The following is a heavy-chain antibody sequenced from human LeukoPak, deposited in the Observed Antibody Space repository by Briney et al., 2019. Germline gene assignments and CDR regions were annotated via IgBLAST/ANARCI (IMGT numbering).Heavy chain of an antibody. Sequence: GGSLRLSCAASGFTFINHYMSWIRQAPGKGLEGVSYITSSDSGGFYADSVKGRFTISRDNAKNSLYLQMNSLRVEDTAVYYCARDGDTTSKVDYLGQGTLVTVSS. V-gene: IGHV3-11*01. D-gene: IGHD4-11*01. CDR2: ITSSDSGG. J-gene: IGHJ4*02. CDR1: GFTFINHY. CDR3: ARDGDTTSKVDY.